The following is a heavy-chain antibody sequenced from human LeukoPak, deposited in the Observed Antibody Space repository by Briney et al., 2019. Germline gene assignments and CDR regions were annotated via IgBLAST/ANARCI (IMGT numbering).Heavy chain of an antibody. CDR3: ARGGGSFYHYVFDY. D-gene: IGHD3-22*01. CDR2: IYSGGST. CDR1: GFTVSSNY. V-gene: IGHV3-53*01. J-gene: IGHJ4*02. Sequence: GGSLRLSCAASGFTVSSNYMSWVRQAPGKGLEWVSVIYSGGSTYYADSVKGRFTISRDNAKNTLYLQMNSLRAEDTAVYYCARGGGSFYHYVFDYWGQGTLVTVSS.